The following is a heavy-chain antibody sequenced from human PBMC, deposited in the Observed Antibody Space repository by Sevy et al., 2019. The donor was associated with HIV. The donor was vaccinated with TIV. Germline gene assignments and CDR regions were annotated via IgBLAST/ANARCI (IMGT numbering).Heavy chain of an antibody. Sequence: GGSLRLSCTVSGVTVSSNFISWVRQAPGKGLEWVSVVWLTGATYDVDSVKGRFTISRDNSKNTVYLDMSSLRADDTAVYFCARGKHVSDYYGSFDYWGQGTLVTVSS. CDR2: VWLTGAT. CDR3: ARGKHVSDYYGSFDY. D-gene: IGHD3-3*01. V-gene: IGHV3-53*01. CDR1: GVTVSSNF. J-gene: IGHJ4*02.